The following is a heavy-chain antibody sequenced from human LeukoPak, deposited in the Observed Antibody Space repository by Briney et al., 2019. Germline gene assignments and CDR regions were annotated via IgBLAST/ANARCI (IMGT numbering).Heavy chain of an antibody. D-gene: IGHD1-14*01. Sequence: SETLSLTCSVYGGSFTDYFWTWIRQSPGKGLEWIGEINDYTGDTKYNPSLNSRVSISLEKSKNQFSLELRSVTAADTAVYYCARIITGTVALDYWGQGTLVTVSS. CDR1: GGSFTDYF. CDR2: INDYTGDT. J-gene: IGHJ4*02. V-gene: IGHV4-34*01. CDR3: ARIITGTVALDY.